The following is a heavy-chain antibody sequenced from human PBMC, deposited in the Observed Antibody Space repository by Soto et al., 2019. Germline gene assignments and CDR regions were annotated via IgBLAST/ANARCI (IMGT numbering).Heavy chain of an antibody. D-gene: IGHD3-10*01. J-gene: IGHJ4*02. V-gene: IGHV3-48*02. CDR3: ARDTRNFYSPGTYDYLRPQDYYY. Sequence: EVQLVESGGGQVQPGGSLRLSCAASGFTFSSFSMNWVRQAPGKGLEWVSYISSVSYTINYADSVKGRFTVSRDNAKNTLSLQMNRLRDEDTAVYYCARDTRNFYSPGTYDYLRPQDYYYGGQGTLVTVSS. CDR1: GFTFSSFS. CDR2: ISSVSYTI.